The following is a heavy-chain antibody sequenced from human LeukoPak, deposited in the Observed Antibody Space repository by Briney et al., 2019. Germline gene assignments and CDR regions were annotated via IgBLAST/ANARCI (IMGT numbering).Heavy chain of an antibody. CDR3: ARAMVRGVIVYYYYYMDV. V-gene: IGHV3-48*03. CDR2: ISSSGSTV. J-gene: IGHJ6*03. CDR1: GFTFSSYE. Sequence: GGSLRLSCAASGFTFSSYEMNWVRQAPGKGLEWVSYISSSGSTVYYADSVKGRFTISRDNAKNSLYLQMNSLRAEDTAVCYCARAMVRGVIVYYYYYMDVWGKGTTVTVSS. D-gene: IGHD3-10*01.